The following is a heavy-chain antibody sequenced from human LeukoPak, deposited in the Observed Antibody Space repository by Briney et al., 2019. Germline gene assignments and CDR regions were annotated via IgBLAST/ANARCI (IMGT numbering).Heavy chain of an antibody. J-gene: IGHJ4*02. CDR1: GYTFTSYY. Sequence: ASVKVSCKASGYTFTSYYMHWVRQAPGQGLEWMGIINPSGGSTSYAQKFQGRVTMTRDTSTSTVYMELSSLRSEDTAVYYCARDWALDSGYYDCSGTVVYSYWGQGTLVTVSS. V-gene: IGHV1-46*01. CDR3: ARDWALDSGYYDCSGTVVYSY. D-gene: IGHD3-22*01. CDR2: INPSGGST.